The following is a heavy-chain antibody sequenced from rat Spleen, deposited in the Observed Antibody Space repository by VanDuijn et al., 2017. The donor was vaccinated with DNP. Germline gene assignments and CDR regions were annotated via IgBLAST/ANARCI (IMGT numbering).Heavy chain of an antibody. CDR3: AREALITTLFDS. CDR1: GFTFSDYY. Sequence: EVHLVESGGGLVQPGRSLKLSCVASGFTFSDYYMAWVRQAPTKGLEWVAAISFDGGSTYYTDSVKGRFTISRDNAKNTLYLQMNSLRSEDTATYFCAREALITTLFDSWGQGVMVTVSS. V-gene: IGHV5-20*01. CDR2: ISFDGGST. J-gene: IGHJ2*01. D-gene: IGHD1-10*01.